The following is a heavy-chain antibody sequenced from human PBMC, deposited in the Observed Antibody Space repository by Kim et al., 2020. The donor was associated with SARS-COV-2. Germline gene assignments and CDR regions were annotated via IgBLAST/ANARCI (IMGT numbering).Heavy chain of an antibody. CDR1: GFTVSSNY. CDR2: IYSGGST. Sequence: GGSLRLSCAASGFTVSSNYMSWVRQAPGKGLEWVSVIYSGGSTYYADSVKGRFTISRDNSKNTLYLQMNSRSAEDTAVYYCARDAETTVTTGFYYYYYYMDVWCKGTKVTVSS. V-gene: IGHV3-66*01. D-gene: IGHD4-17*01. J-gene: IGHJ6*03. CDR3: ARDAETTVTTGFYYYYYYMDV.